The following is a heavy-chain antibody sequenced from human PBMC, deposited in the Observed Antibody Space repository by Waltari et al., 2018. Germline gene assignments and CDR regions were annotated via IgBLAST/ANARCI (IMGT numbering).Heavy chain of an antibody. J-gene: IGHJ4*02. CDR1: GFAFSSHA. Sequence: EVQLLESGGALIQPGGSLKLSCAVSGFAFSSHAMSWVRQAPGKGLGWVSAISGSGATTYYADSVKGRFTISRDNSKNTFYLQMTSLTADDTGIYYCAKEGLTVAATEDWGQGTLVTVSS. D-gene: IGHD6-19*01. V-gene: IGHV3-23*01. CDR3: AKEGLTVAATED. CDR2: ISGSGATT.